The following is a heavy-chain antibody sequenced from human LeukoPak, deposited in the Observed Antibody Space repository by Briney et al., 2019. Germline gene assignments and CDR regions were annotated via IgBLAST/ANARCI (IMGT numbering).Heavy chain of an antibody. CDR3: ARDYYDNSGHYPFDS. Sequence: SETLSLTCTVSGASISRYSWNWIRQPAGKGPEWLGRIYSRGTTNYNPSLKSRVTMSVDKSKNQFSLKLDSVTAADTAVYYCARDYYDNSGHYPFDSWGQGTLVTVSS. V-gene: IGHV4-4*07. J-gene: IGHJ4*02. CDR2: IYSRGTT. D-gene: IGHD3-22*01. CDR1: GASISRYS.